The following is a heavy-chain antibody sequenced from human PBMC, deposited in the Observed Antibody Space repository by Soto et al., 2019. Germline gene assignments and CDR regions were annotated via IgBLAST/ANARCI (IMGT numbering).Heavy chain of an antibody. CDR2: IIGGGSTT. V-gene: IGHV3-74*01. CDR3: ARVVAHYNGSYRTIDY. J-gene: IGHJ4*02. D-gene: IGHD1-26*01. CDR1: GFTFSAYW. Sequence: EVQLVESGGGLVQPGGSLRLSCAASGFTFSAYWMYWVRQAPGKGLVWVSRIIGGGSTTSYADSVKGRFTVSRDNAKNTLYLQMNSLRAEDTAVYYCARVVAHYNGSYRTIDYWGQGTLVTVSS.